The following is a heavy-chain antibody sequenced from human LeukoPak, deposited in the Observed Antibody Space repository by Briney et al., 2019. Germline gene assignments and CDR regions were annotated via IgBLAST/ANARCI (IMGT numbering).Heavy chain of an antibody. Sequence: PGGSLRLSCAASGFTFSRSWMHWVRQAPGKGLVWVSRINGDGSNTNYADSVEGRFTVSRDNAKNTLYLQMNSLRAEDTAVYYCARNHDYYFGMDVWGQGTTVTVSS. D-gene: IGHD1-14*01. V-gene: IGHV3-74*01. J-gene: IGHJ6*02. CDR3: ARNHDYYFGMDV. CDR1: GFTFSRSW. CDR2: INGDGSNT.